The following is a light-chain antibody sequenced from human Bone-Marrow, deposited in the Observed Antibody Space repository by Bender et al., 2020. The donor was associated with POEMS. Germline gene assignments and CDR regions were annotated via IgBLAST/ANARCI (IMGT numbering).Light chain of an antibody. CDR1: SGDVGGYNY. J-gene: IGLJ3*02. CDR2: EGS. CDR3: QSYDNSLGGWV. V-gene: IGLV2-8*01. Sequence: QSALTQPPSASGSPGQSVTISCTGTSGDVGGYNYVSWYQQHPGKAPKLMIYEGSKRPSGVSNRFSGSKSGTSASLAITGLQAEDEGDYYCQSYDNSLGGWVFGGGTKLTVL.